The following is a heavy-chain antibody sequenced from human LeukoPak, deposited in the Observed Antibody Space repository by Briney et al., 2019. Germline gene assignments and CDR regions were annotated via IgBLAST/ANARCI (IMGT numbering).Heavy chain of an antibody. Sequence: GGSLRLSCAGSGFTFTTYSMHWVRQAPGKGLEYVAGISRNGETTYYATSVKGRFNISRDNSKNTVYLQMGSLRTEDTGVYYCARGRGDISARPFFDCRGGQGSPVTASS. CDR2: ISRNGETT. CDR1: GFTFTTYS. CDR3: ARGRGDISARPFFDCR. D-gene: IGHD3/OR15-3a*01. J-gene: IGHJ4*02. V-gene: IGHV3-64*01.